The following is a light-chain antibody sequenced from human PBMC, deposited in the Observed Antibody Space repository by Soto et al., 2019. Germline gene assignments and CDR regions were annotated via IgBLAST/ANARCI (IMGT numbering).Light chain of an antibody. CDR2: DVS. Sequence: QSALTQPASVSGSHGQSITISCTGTSSDVGGYNYVSWYQQHPVKAPKLMIYDVSNRPSGVSNRFSGSKSGNTAALTISGIQSEDEADYYCSSYTSSSTLVFGTGTKLTVL. J-gene: IGLJ1*01. CDR3: SSYTSSSTLV. CDR1: SSDVGGYNY. V-gene: IGLV2-14*01.